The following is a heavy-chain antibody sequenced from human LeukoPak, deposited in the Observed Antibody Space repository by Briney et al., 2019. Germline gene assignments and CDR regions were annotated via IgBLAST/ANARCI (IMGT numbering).Heavy chain of an antibody. J-gene: IGHJ3*02. CDR3: ARASEGWFGELSFGAFDI. V-gene: IGHV3-30*02. D-gene: IGHD3-10*01. Sequence: GGSLRLSCAASGFTFSSYGMHWVRQAPGKGLEWAAFIRYDGSNKYYADSVKGRFTISRDNSKNTLYLQMNSLRAEDTAVYYCARASEGWFGELSFGAFDIWGQGTMVTVSS. CDR1: GFTFSSYG. CDR2: IRYDGSNK.